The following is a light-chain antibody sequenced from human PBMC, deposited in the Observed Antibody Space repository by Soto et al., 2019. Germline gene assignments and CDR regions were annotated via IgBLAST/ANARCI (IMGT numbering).Light chain of an antibody. J-gene: IGKJ5*01. Sequence: DIQLTQSPATLSASVGDTVTITCRASQSISRWLAWYQQRPGRAPNLLISDASTLESGVPSRFSGSGSGTEFTLTISSQQPEDFATYYCQQSYSTPTFGQGTRLEIK. V-gene: IGKV1-5*01. CDR3: QQSYSTPT. CDR2: DAS. CDR1: QSISRW.